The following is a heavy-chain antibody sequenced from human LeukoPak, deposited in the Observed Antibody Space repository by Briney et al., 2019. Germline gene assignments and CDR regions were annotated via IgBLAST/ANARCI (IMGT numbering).Heavy chain of an antibody. J-gene: IGHJ4*02. V-gene: IGHV3-23*01. D-gene: IGHD3-22*01. CDR1: GFTFSSYA. CDR2: ITGSGGGT. CDR3: AKGVSSGYYDWYYFDY. Sequence: PGGSLRLSCAASGFTFSSYAMSWVRQAPGKGLEWVSAITGSGGGTYCADSVQGRFTISRDNSKNTLYLQMNSLRAEDTAVYYCAKGVSSGYYDWYYFDYWGQGTLVTVSS.